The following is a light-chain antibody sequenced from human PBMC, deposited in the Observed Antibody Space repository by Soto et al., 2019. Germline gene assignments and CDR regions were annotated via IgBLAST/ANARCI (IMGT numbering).Light chain of an antibody. Sequence: DIQMTQSPSSLSASVGDRVTITCRASRSISGLLAWYQQQSGKAPNLLIYHISSLESGVPSRFSGSGSGTEFTLTISSLQPDDFATYYCQEYSTFSYTFGQGTRLEI. CDR2: HIS. V-gene: IGKV1-5*01. CDR3: QEYSTFSYT. J-gene: IGKJ2*01. CDR1: RSISGL.